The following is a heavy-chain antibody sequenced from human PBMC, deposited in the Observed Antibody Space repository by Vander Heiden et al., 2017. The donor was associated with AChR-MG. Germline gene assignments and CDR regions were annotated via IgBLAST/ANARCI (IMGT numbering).Heavy chain of an antibody. CDR3: ARGEYDFWSAMDV. V-gene: IGHV3-64*02. J-gene: IGHJ6*04. CDR1: GFTFSSYA. D-gene: IGHD3-3*01. Sequence: EVQLVQSGEGLVQPGGSLRPSCAASGFTFSSYAMHWVRQAPGKGLEYVSAISSNGGSTYYADAVKGRFTISRDNSKNTLYLQMGSLRAEDMAVYYCARGEYDFWSAMDVWGKGTTVTVSS. CDR2: ISSNGGST.